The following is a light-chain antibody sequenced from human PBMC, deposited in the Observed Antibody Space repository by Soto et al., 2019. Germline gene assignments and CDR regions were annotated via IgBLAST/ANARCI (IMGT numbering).Light chain of an antibody. CDR3: QQYNQWPPWT. Sequence: VLTQSPATLSVSPGYRGTLSCMASQTVATNLAWYQQKPGQAPRLLIYHASTRATGIPARFSGSGSGTEFTLTISSLQSEDFAVYYCQQYNQWPPWTFGQGTKVDIK. V-gene: IGKV3D-15*01. CDR2: HAS. J-gene: IGKJ1*01. CDR1: QTVATN.